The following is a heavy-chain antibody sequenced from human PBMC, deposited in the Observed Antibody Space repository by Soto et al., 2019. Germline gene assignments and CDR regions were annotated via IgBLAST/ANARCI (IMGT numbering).Heavy chain of an antibody. V-gene: IGHV4-59*01. J-gene: IGHJ5*02. D-gene: IGHD5-12*01. CDR3: VGEAYIGYGHAIDP. CDR1: GVTISTYY. CDR2: NYHSGTT. Sequence: SETLSLTCAVSGVTISTYYWSWIRQPPGKGLEWIGYNYHSGTTNYNPSLKSRVTISVDTSKNQFSLRLTSVTAADTAIYYCVGEAYIGYGHAIDPWGQGTLVTVSS.